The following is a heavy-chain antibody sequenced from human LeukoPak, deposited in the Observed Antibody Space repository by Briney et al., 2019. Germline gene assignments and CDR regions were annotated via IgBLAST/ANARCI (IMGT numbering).Heavy chain of an antibody. D-gene: IGHD2-8*01. CDR2: IGTIGDT. J-gene: IGHJ4*02. V-gene: IGHV3-13*01. Sequence: GGSLRLSCAASGFTFSNHDMHWVRQATGKGLEWVTAIGTIGDTYYSGSVKGRFTISREDAKNSLYLQMNSLRAGDTAVYYCAREASGYGVREIDYWGQGTLVTVSS. CDR1: GFTFSNHD. CDR3: AREASGYGVREIDY.